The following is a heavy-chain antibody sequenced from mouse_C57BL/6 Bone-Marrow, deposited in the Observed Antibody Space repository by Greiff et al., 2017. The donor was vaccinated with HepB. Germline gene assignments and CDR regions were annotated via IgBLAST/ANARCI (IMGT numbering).Heavy chain of an antibody. D-gene: IGHD2-3*01. V-gene: IGHV1-64*01. CDR1: GYTFTSYW. CDR3: ARWYDGYLFAY. J-gene: IGHJ3*01. Sequence: QVQLQQPGAELVKPGASVKLSCKASGYTFTSYWMHWVKQRPGQGLEWIGMIHPNSGSTNYNEKFKSKATLTVDKSSSTAYMQLSSLTSEDSAVYYCARWYDGYLFAYWGQGTLVTVSA. CDR2: IHPNSGST.